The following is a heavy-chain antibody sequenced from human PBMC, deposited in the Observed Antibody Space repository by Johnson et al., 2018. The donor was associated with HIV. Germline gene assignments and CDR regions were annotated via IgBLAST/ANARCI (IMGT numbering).Heavy chain of an antibody. D-gene: IGHD1-26*01. V-gene: IGHV3-7*01. J-gene: IGHJ3*02. CDR1: GFTFSSYW. CDR2: IKQDGSEK. Sequence: VQLVESGGGLVQPGGSLRLSCAASGFTFSSYWMSWVRQAPGKGLEWVANIKQDGSEKYYVDSVKGRFTISRDNAKNSLYLQMNSLRAEDTAVYYWAKDMRQWELLDAFDIWGQGTMVTVSS. CDR3: AKDMRQWELLDAFDI.